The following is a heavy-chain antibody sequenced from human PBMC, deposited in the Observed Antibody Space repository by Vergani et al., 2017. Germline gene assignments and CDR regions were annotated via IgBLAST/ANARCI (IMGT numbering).Heavy chain of an antibody. V-gene: IGHV3-23*01. Sequence: EVQLLESGGSLKQPGGSVRLSCAASGFTFSTYAMHWVRQAPGKGLEWVSALTGCGGSTYYADSFKGRFIISRDKSRDTLYLQMNSLRPEDTATYYCVKDAGGYENFFDSWGQGTLVTVSS. CDR3: VKDAGGYENFFDS. CDR1: GFTFSTYA. D-gene: IGHD5-12*01. CDR2: LTGCGGST. J-gene: IGHJ4*02.